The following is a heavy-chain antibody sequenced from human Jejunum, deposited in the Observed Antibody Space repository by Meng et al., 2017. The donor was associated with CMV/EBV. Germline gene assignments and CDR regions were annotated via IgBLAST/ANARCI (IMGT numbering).Heavy chain of an antibody. V-gene: IGHV1-2*02. CDR1: GYTFTDFY. J-gene: IGHJ4*02. D-gene: IGHD3-3*01. CDR3: ARDMWSGNSDYFDY. CDR2: VDPKSGGT. Sequence: QVHLVQSGADVKTPXAAVKVSCKASGYTFTDFYIHWVRQAPGQGPEWMGWVDPKSGGTLYAQKFQGRVNMTRDTSISTVYMELSRLQSDDTATYYCARDMWSGNSDYFDYWGQGTLVTVSS.